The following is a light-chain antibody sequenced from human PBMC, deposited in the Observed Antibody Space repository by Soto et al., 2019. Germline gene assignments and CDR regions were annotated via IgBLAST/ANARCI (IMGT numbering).Light chain of an antibody. J-gene: IGKJ1*01. CDR3: QQYSTYTPRT. CDR1: QSVSATY. V-gene: IGKV3-20*01. CDR2: AAS. Sequence: EFVLTQSPGTLSLSPGERATLSCRASQSVSATYLAWYQQKPGQAPRLLIYAASSRATGVPDRFSGSGSGTDFTLTISSLQPDDFATYYCQQYSTYTPRTFGQGTKVDIK.